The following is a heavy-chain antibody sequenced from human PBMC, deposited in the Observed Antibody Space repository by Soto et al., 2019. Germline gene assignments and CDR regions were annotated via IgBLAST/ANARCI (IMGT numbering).Heavy chain of an antibody. Sequence: PSETLSLTYTVSGGSISSYYWSWIRQPPGKGLEWIGYIYYSGSTNYNPSLKSRATISVDTSKNQFSLKLSSVTAADTAVYYCARVGDSGYSDFDYWGQGTLVTVSS. J-gene: IGHJ4*02. CDR2: IYYSGST. CDR1: GGSISSYY. CDR3: ARVGDSGYSDFDY. D-gene: IGHD5-12*01. V-gene: IGHV4-59*01.